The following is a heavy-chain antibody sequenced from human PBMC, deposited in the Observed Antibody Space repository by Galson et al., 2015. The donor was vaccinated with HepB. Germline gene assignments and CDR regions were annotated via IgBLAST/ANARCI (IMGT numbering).Heavy chain of an antibody. CDR3: AGEGPEGWFDP. J-gene: IGHJ5*02. CDR2: ISYDGSNK. V-gene: IGHV3-30*04. CDR1: GFTFSSYA. Sequence: SLRLSCAASGFTFSSYAMHWVRQAPGKGLEWVAVISYDGSNKYYADSVKGRFTISRDNSKNTLYLQMNSLRAEDTAVYYCAGEGPEGWFDPWGQGTLVTVSS. D-gene: IGHD7-27*01.